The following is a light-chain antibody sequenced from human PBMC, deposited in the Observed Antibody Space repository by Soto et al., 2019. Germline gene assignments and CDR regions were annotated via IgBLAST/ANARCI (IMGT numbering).Light chain of an antibody. CDR2: GAS. V-gene: IGKV3-15*01. J-gene: IGKJ1*01. CDR3: QQYNNWTRT. CDR1: QSVSSN. Sequence: EIVMTQSPATLSVSPGERATLSCRASQSVSSNLAWYQQKPGQAPMLLIYGASTRATGIPARFSGSGSGTEFTLTISSLQSEDCAVYYGQQYNNWTRTFGQGTKVEIK.